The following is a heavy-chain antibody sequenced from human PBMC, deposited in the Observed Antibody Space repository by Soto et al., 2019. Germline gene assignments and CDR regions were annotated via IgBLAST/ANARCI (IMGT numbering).Heavy chain of an antibody. D-gene: IGHD3-10*01. CDR2: ISGSGGST. J-gene: IGHJ4*02. CDR1: GFTFSSYA. V-gene: IGHV3-23*01. Sequence: EVQLLESGGGLVQPGGSLRLSCAASGFTFSSYAMSWVRLAPGKGLEWVSAISGSGGSTYYADSVKGRFTISRDNSKNTLYLQMNSLRAEDTAVYYCARITRVRGVISIGYYFDYWGQGTLVTVSS. CDR3: ARITRVRGVISIGYYFDY.